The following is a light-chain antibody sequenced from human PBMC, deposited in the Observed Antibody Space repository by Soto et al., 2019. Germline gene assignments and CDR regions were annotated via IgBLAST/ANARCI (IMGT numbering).Light chain of an antibody. J-gene: IGKJ1*01. V-gene: IGKV3-20*01. CDR2: RAS. CDR3: QQYGSSPRT. CDR1: QSVSSSF. Sequence: EIVLTQSPGTLSLSPGERATLSCRASQSVSSSFLAWYQQTPGQAPRLLISRASSRATGIPDRFSGMGSGTDFTLTISRLEPEDFAVYYCQQYGSSPRTFGQGTKLEIK.